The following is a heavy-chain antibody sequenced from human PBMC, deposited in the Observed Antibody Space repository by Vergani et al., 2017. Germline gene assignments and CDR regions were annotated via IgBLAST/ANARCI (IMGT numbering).Heavy chain of an antibody. CDR2: IDPSDSYT. Sequence: VQLVQSGAEVKKPGESLRISCKGSGYSFTSYWISWVRQMPGKGLEWMGRIDPSDSYTNYSPSFQGHVTISADKSISTAYLQWSSLKASDTAMYYCARHPGGQLLWGPNPHYYYYGMDVWGQGTTVTVSS. J-gene: IGHJ6*02. CDR3: ARHPGGQLLWGPNPHYYYYGMDV. CDR1: GYSFTSYW. D-gene: IGHD2-2*01. V-gene: IGHV5-10-1*01.